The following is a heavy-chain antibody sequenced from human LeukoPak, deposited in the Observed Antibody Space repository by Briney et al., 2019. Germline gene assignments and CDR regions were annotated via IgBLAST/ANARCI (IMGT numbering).Heavy chain of an antibody. CDR1: GGSVNNYD. CDR2: IYYSGST. J-gene: IGHJ4*02. V-gene: IGHV4-59*08. D-gene: IGHD6-19*01. CDR3: ASTLYRSGWFYFDY. Sequence: KPSETLSLTCTVSGGSVNNYDWSWIRQPPGKGLENIGYIYYSGSTNYNPSLKSRVTISVDTSKNQFSLNLKSVTAADTTVYYCASTLYRSGWFYFDYWGQGALVTVSS.